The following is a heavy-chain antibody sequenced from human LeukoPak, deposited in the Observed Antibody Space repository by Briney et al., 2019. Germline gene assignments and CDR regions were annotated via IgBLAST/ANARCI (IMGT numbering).Heavy chain of an antibody. CDR1: GGTFSSYA. V-gene: IGHV1-69*06. J-gene: IGHJ4*02. Sequence: SVKVSCKASGGTFSSYAISWVRQAPGQGLEWMGGIIPIFGTANYAQKFQGRVTITADKSTSTAYMELSGLRSEDTAVYYCARDEAHLYYFDYWGQGTLVTVSS. CDR3: ARDEAHLYYFDY. CDR2: IIPIFGTA.